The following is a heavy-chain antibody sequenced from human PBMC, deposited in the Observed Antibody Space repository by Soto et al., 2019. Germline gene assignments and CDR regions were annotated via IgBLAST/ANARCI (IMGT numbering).Heavy chain of an antibody. CDR3: ARVTYSSGWFDP. Sequence: SETLSLTCAVYGGSFSGYYWSWIRQPPGKGLEWIGEINHSGSTNYNPSLKSRVTISVDTSKNQFSLKLSSVTAADTAVYYCARVTYSSGWFDPWGQGTLVTVSS. D-gene: IGHD6-19*01. J-gene: IGHJ5*02. V-gene: IGHV4-34*01. CDR1: GGSFSGYY. CDR2: INHSGST.